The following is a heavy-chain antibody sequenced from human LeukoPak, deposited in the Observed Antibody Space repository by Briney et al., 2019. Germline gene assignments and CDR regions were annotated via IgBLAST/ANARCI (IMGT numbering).Heavy chain of an antibody. J-gene: IGHJ6*03. CDR1: GFTFSSYG. CDR3: ARESSDYYYYYYMDV. Sequence: GRSLRLSCAASGFTFSSYGMHWVRQAPGKGLEWVAVIWYDGSNKYYADSVKGRFTISRDSSKNTLYLQMNSLRAEDTAVYYCARESSDYYYYYYMDVWGKGTTVTVSS. CDR2: IWYDGSNK. V-gene: IGHV3-33*01.